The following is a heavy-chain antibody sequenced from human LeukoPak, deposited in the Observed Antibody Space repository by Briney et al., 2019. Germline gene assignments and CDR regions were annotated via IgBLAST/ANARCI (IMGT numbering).Heavy chain of an antibody. D-gene: IGHD3-22*01. J-gene: IGHJ3*02. CDR1: GGSISSGGYY. CDR2: IYYSGST. CDR3: ARHYYDSSGYYESGAFDI. V-gene: IGHV4-31*03. Sequence: IPSRTLSLTCTVSGGSISSGGYYWSWIRQHPGKGLEWIGYIYYSGSTYYNPSLKSRVTISVDTSKNQFSLKLSSVTAADTAVYYCARHYYDSSGYYESGAFDIWGQGTMVTVSS.